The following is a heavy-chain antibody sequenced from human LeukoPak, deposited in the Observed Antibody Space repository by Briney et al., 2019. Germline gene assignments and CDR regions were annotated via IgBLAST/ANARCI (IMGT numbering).Heavy chain of an antibody. V-gene: IGHV1-8*02. D-gene: IGHD3-22*01. CDR1: GYTFTSYD. CDR3: ARRSDSSGHYYYFDY. CDR2: MNPNSGNT. J-gene: IGHJ4*02. Sequence: ASVKVSCKASGYTFTSYDINWVRQATGQGLEWMGWMNPNSGNTGYAQKFQGRVTMTRDTSTSTIYMELSSLDSEDTAVYYCARRSDSSGHYYYFDYWGQGTLVTVSS.